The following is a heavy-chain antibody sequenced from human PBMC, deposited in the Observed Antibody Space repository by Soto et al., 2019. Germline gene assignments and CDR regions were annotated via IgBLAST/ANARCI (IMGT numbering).Heavy chain of an antibody. CDR1: GVTVNSSV. V-gene: IGHV3-23*01. D-gene: IGHD1-26*01. CDR3: AKFKFSRSSPSDY. Sequence: SPDLGGAACGVTVNSSVVNRFRQAPGKGLEWASGISGSGSNTHYADSVKGRFTISRDNAKSTLLLQMNSLRAEDTAVYYCAKFKFSRSSPSDYSGQGMLVTVSS. CDR2: ISGSGSNT. J-gene: IGHJ4*02.